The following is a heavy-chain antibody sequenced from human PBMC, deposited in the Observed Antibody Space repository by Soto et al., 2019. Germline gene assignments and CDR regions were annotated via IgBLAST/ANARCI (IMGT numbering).Heavy chain of an antibody. Sequence: ASETLSLTCAVYGGSISSNKWWSWVRQPPGKGLEWIGEIYHSGSTNYNPSLKSRVTISLDKSKNQFSLKLTSVTAADSAVYYCARDDHIVVVPTSLGAMDVWGQGTTVTVSS. CDR2: IYHSGST. CDR3: ARDDHIVVVPTSLGAMDV. D-gene: IGHD2-2*01. J-gene: IGHJ6*02. V-gene: IGHV4-4*02. CDR1: GGSISSNKW.